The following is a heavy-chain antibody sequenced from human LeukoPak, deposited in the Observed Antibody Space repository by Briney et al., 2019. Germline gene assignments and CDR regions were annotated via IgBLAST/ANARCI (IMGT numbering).Heavy chain of an antibody. D-gene: IGHD1-26*01. CDR1: GYTFTGYY. Sequence: ASVKVSCKASGYTFTGYYMHWVRQAPGQGLEWMGWINPNNGGTNYAQNFQGRVTMTRDTSINTAYMELSRLRSGDTAMFYCAREGVVGVTSFDYWGQGTLVTVSS. V-gene: IGHV1-2*02. CDR3: AREGVVGVTSFDY. CDR2: INPNNGGT. J-gene: IGHJ4*02.